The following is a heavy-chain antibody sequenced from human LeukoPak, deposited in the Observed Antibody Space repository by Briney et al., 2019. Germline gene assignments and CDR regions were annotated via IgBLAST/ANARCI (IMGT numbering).Heavy chain of an antibody. CDR1: GFTFSSYA. Sequence: GGSLRLSCAASGFTFSSYAMSWVRQAPGKGLEWVSAISGSGGSTYYADSVKGRFTISRDNSKNTLYLQMNSLRAEDTAVYYCAPFDVGATGTFDIWGQGTMVTVSS. V-gene: IGHV3-23*01. CDR2: ISGSGGST. CDR3: APFDVGATGTFDI. J-gene: IGHJ3*02. D-gene: IGHD1-26*01.